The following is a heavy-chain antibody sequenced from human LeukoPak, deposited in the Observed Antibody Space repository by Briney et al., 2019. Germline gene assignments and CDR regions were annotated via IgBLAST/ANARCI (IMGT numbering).Heavy chain of an antibody. D-gene: IGHD5-12*01. J-gene: IGHJ4*02. CDR2: IYYSGST. CDR3: TRDQVVTLPRGYGTDDY. CDR1: GGSISSSSYY. V-gene: IGHV4-39*07. Sequence: SETLSLTCTVSGGSISSSSYYWGWIRQPPGKGLEWIGSIYYSGSTYYNPSLKSRVTISVDTSKNQFSLKLSSVTAADTAVYYCTRDQVVTLPRGYGTDDYWGQGTLVTVSS.